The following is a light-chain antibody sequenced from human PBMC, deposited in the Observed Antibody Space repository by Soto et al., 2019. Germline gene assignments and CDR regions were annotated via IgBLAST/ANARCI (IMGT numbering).Light chain of an antibody. J-gene: IGKJ1*01. CDR3: QQSGSSGT. CDR2: GAS. CDR1: QSVSSN. V-gene: IGKV3-20*01. Sequence: TRSFRASQSVSSNLAWYQQKPGQAPRLLIYGASTRATGIPARFIGTGSGTDFTLAIIRMEPEAFSVYKWQQSGSSGTFAQGTKVDIK.